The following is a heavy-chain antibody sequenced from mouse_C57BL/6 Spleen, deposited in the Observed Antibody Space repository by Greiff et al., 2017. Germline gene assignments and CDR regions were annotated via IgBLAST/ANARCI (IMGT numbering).Heavy chain of an antibody. CDR3: AKGEGGNYYAMDY. J-gene: IGHJ4*01. V-gene: IGHV1-82*01. CDR2: IYPGDGDT. CDR1: GYAFSSSW. Sequence: QVQLQQSGPELVKPGASVKISCKASGYAFSSSWMNWVKQRPGKGLEWIGRIYPGDGDTKYNGKFKGKATLTAAKSSSTAYMKPSSLTSVDSAVYFCAKGEGGNYYAMDYWGQGTSVTVSS.